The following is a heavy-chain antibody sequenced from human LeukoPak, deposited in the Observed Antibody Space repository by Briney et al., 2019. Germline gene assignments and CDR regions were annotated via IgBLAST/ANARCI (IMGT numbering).Heavy chain of an antibody. V-gene: IGHV1-18*01. D-gene: IGHD2-2*01. CDR2: ISAYNGHT. CDR1: GYTFTSYG. Sequence: ASVKVSCKASGYTFTSYGINWVRQAPEQGLEWMAWISAYNGHTNYAQNLQGRVTVTTDTSTSTTYMELRSLRSDDTAVYYCARGGRSGDNVVLPTATIFFDYWGQGTLVTVSS. CDR3: ARGGRSGDNVVLPTATIFFDY. J-gene: IGHJ4*02.